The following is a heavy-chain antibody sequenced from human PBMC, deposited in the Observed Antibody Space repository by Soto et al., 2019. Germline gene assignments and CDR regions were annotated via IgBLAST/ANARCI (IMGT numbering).Heavy chain of an antibody. CDR3: ARQVTTVTSNYYYYGMDV. V-gene: IGHV5-51*01. D-gene: IGHD4-4*01. J-gene: IGHJ6*02. Sequence: PGESLKISCKGSGYSFISYWIGWVRQMPGKGLEWMGIIYPGDSDTRYSPSFQGQVTISADKSISTAYLQWSSLKASDTAMYYCARQVTTVTSNYYYYGMDVWGQGTTVTVSS. CDR1: GYSFISYW. CDR2: IYPGDSDT.